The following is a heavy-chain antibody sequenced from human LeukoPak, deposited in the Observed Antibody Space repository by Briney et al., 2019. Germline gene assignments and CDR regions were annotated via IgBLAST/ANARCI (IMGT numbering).Heavy chain of an antibody. CDR1: GFTFSSYA. D-gene: IGHD6-13*01. V-gene: IGHV3-23*01. Sequence: GGSLRLSCAASGFTFSSYAMSWVRQAPGKGLEWVSAISGSGGSTYYVDSVKGRFTISRDNSKNTLYLQMNSLRAEDTAVYYCATGSVRYSASWYSQEGDYWGQGTLVTVSS. CDR3: ATGSVRYSASWYSQEGDY. CDR2: ISGSGGST. J-gene: IGHJ4*02.